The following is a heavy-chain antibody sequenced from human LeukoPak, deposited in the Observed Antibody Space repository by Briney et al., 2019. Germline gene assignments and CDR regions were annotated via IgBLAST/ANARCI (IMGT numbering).Heavy chain of an antibody. CDR2: ISGTSSHK. J-gene: IGHJ5*02. CDR3: ARVDLGWLLVS. Sequence: PGGSLRLSCVASGFNFNTFEMNWVRQAPGKGLEWVSYISGTSSHKYYADSVKGRFTISRDNAKNSLYLQMNSLRAEDTAVYYCARVDLGWLLVSWGQGTLVTVSS. CDR1: GFNFNTFE. V-gene: IGHV3-48*03. D-gene: IGHD3-3*01.